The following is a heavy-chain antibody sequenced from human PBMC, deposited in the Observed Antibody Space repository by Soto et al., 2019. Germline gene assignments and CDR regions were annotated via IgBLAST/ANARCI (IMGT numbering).Heavy chain of an antibody. Sequence: EVQLLESGGGLVQPGGSLRLSCAASGFTFSSYAMSWVRQAPGKGLEWVSVISGSGDSTYYADSVRGRFTISRDNSKNTLYLQKNSLRAVDTAVYYCAKDRDGAAAGPTKFYGMDVWGQGTTVTVSS. CDR2: ISGSGDST. J-gene: IGHJ6*02. V-gene: IGHV3-23*01. D-gene: IGHD6-13*01. CDR1: GFTFSSYA. CDR3: AKDRDGAAAGPTKFYGMDV.